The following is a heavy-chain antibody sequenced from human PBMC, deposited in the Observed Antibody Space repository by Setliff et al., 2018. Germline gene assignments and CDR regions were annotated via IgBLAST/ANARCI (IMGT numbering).Heavy chain of an antibody. CDR3: ATTYYYDSSGYYLFQH. J-gene: IGHJ1*01. V-gene: IGHV1-69-2*01. CDR2: VDPEDGET. Sequence: ASVKVSCKASGYTFTDYYMHWVQQAPGKGLEWMGRVDPEDGETIYAEKFQGRVTITADTSTDTAYMELSSLRSEDTAVYYCATTYYYDSSGYYLFQHWGQGTLVTVS. D-gene: IGHD3-22*01. CDR1: GYTFTDYY.